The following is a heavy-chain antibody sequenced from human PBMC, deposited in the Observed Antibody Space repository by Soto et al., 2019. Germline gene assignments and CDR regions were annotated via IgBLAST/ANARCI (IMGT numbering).Heavy chain of an antibody. CDR3: VRNSDTGLNWHFDP. V-gene: IGHV3-30*19. CDR1: GFTFSSFG. J-gene: IGHJ2*01. Sequence: QLQLVESGGGVVQPGRSLGLSCAASGFTFSSFGMHWVRQAPGKGLEWVAAISSGRGGTFYADSVKGRFTVSRDNSQNTMYLQINSLRAEDTALYYCVRNSDTGLNWHFDPWGRGTLVIVSS. CDR2: ISSGRGGT. D-gene: IGHD1-1*01.